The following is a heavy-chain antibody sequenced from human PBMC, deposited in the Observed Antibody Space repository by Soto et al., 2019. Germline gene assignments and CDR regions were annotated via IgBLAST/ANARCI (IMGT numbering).Heavy chain of an antibody. J-gene: IGHJ6*02. V-gene: IGHV3-30*18. CDR2: ISYDGSNK. Sequence: TGGSLRLSCAASGFTFSSYGMHWVRQAPGKGLEWVAVISYDGSNKYYADSVKGRFTISRDNSKNTLYLQMNSLRAEDTAVYYFSKEFIPQQWLAQIGFHGMDVWGQGTTVTVSS. CDR3: SKEFIPQQWLAQIGFHGMDV. CDR1: GFTFSSYG. D-gene: IGHD6-19*01.